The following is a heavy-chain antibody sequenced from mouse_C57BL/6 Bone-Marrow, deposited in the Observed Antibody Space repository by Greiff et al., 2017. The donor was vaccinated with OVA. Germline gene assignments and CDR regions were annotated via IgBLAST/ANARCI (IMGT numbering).Heavy chain of an antibody. V-gene: IGHV1-15*01. J-gene: IGHJ4*01. CDR1: GYTFTDYE. Sequence: QVQLKESGAELVRPGASVTLSCKASGYTFTDYEMHWVKQTPVHGLEWIGAIDPETGGTAYNQKFKGKAILTADKSSSTAYMELRSLTSEDSAVYCCTRREEDAMDYWGQGTSVTVSS. CDR2: IDPETGGT. CDR3: TRREEDAMDY.